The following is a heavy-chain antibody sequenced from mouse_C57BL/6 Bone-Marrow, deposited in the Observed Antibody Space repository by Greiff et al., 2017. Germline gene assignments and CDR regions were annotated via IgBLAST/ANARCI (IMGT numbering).Heavy chain of an antibody. CDR1: GYSFTGYY. CDR2: INPSTGGT. J-gene: IGHJ3*01. Sequence: EVQGVESGPELVKPGASVKISCKASGYSFTGYYMNWVKQSPEKSLEWIGEINPSTGGTTYKQKFKAKATLTVDKSSSTAYMQLKSLTSEDSAVYYCARKRQLRPFAYWGQGTLVTVSA. D-gene: IGHD3-2*02. V-gene: IGHV1-42*01. CDR3: ARKRQLRPFAY.